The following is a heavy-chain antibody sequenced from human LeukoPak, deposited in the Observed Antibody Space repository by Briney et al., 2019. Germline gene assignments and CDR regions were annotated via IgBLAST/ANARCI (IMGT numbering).Heavy chain of an antibody. CDR3: GGCYRGGWYLNY. D-gene: IGHD6-19*01. CDR1: GGSISSYY. J-gene: IGHJ4*02. CDR2: IYTSGST. Sequence: SETLSLTCTVSGGSISSYYWSWIRQPAGKGLEWIGRIYTSGSTNYNPSLKSRVTMSVDTSKNQFSLKLSSVTAADTAAYYCGGCYRGGWYLNYWGQGTLGTVSS. V-gene: IGHV4-4*07.